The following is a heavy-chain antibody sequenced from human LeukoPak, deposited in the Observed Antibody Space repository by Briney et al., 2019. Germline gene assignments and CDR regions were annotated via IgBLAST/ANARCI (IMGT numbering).Heavy chain of an antibody. J-gene: IGHJ3*02. D-gene: IGHD2-2*01. CDR2: ISGSGGST. V-gene: IGHV3-23*01. Sequence: GGSLRLSCAASGFTFSSYAMSWVRQAPGKGLEWVSAISGSGGSTYYADSVKGRFTISRDNSKNTLYLQMNSLRAEDTAVYYCAKDWAPGYCSSTSCYPNHDAFDIWGQGTMVTVSS. CDR3: AKDWAPGYCSSTSCYPNHDAFDI. CDR1: GFTFSSYA.